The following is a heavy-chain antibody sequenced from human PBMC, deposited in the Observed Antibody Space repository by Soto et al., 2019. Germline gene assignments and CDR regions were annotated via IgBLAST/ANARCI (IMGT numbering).Heavy chain of an antibody. D-gene: IGHD2-2*02. CDR1: VFTFSIYS. Sequence: WGSLRVSCASSVFTFSIYSMSWVRQAPGKGLEWVSSISSSSSYIYYADTVKGRFTISRDNAKNSLYLQMNSLRAEDTAVYYCARDDCSSTSCYRMDVWGHGTTVTVSS. CDR3: ARDDCSSTSCYRMDV. J-gene: IGHJ6*01. V-gene: IGHV3-21*01. CDR2: ISSSSSYI.